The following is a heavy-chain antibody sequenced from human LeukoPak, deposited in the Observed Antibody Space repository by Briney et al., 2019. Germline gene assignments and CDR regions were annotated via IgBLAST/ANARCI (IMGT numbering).Heavy chain of an antibody. V-gene: IGHV4-34*01. CDR2: INHSGST. CDR1: GGSFSGYY. D-gene: IGHD5-12*01. Sequence: SETLSLTCAVYGGSFSGYYWSWLRQPPGKGLEWIGEINHSGSTNYNPSLKSRVTISVDTSKNQFSLKLSSVTAADTAVYYCAREGDIVATYNWFDPWGQGTLVTVSS. CDR3: AREGDIVATYNWFDP. J-gene: IGHJ5*02.